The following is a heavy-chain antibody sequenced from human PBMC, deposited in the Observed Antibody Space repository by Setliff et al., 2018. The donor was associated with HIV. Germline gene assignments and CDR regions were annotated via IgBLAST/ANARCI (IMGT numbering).Heavy chain of an antibody. V-gene: IGHV4-34*01. CDR1: GGSLSGYY. CDR3: ARHAVPHYYDSSGPS. J-gene: IGHJ5*02. D-gene: IGHD3-22*01. CDR2: IYSGGTT. Sequence: SETLSLTCAVYGGSLSGYYWGWIRQPPGKGLEWIGNIYSGGTTYYNSSLRSRVTISVDTSKNQFPLKLNSVTAADTAVYYCARHAVPHYYDSSGPSWGPGTLVTVSS.